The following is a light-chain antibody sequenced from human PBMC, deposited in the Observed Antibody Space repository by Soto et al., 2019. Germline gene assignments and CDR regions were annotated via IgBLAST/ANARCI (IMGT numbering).Light chain of an antibody. J-gene: IGKJ1*01. CDR2: GAS. CDR1: QSVSSN. CDR3: QQYNNWRT. V-gene: IGKV3-15*01. Sequence: EIVMTQTPATLSVSPGERATLSCRASQSVSSNLAWYQQKPGQAPRLLIYGASTRATGIPARFSGSGSGTEFTLTISSLQSEDFAVYYCQQYNNWRTFGQGTKADI.